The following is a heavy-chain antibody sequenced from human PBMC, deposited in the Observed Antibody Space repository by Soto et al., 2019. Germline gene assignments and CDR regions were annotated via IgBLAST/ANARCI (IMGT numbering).Heavy chain of an antibody. CDR2: IYWNSGSI. CDR1: GFTFDDYA. J-gene: IGHJ3*02. CDR3: AKGHSSGWLAAFDI. V-gene: IGHV3-9*01. Sequence: PGGSLRLSCAASGFTFDDYAMHWVLQAPGKGLEWVSGIYWNSGSIGYADSVKGRFTISRDNAKNSLYLQMISLRDEDTALYYCAKGHSSGWLAAFDIWGQGTMVTVSS. D-gene: IGHD6-19*01.